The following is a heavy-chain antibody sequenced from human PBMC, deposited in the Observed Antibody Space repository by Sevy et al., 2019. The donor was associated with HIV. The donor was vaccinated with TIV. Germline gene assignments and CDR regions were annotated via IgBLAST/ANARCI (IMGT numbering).Heavy chain of an antibody. CDR1: GFTFSSYS. CDR2: ISSSSSTI. J-gene: IGHJ4*02. CDR3: ARGRCSISCYAFDY. V-gene: IGHV3-48*01. Sequence: GGSLRLSCAASGFTFSSYSMNWVRQAPGKGLEWVSYISSSSSTIYYADSVKGRFTISRDNAKNSLYLQMNSLRAEDTAVYYCARGRCSISCYAFDYWGQGTLVTVSS. D-gene: IGHD2-2*01.